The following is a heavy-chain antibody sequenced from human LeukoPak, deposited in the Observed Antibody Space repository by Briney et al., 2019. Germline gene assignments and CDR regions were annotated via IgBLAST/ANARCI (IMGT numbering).Heavy chain of an antibody. CDR2: ISGRGGST. CDR3: AGRVVPAARWGAFDI. D-gene: IGHD2-2*01. J-gene: IGHJ3*02. V-gene: IGHV3-23*01. CDR1: GFTFSSYA. Sequence: PGGSLRLSCAASGFTFSSYAMSWVRQAPGKGLEWVSAISGRGGSTYYADSVKGRFTISRDNSKNTLYLQMNSLRAEDTAVYYCAGRVVPAARWGAFDIWGQGTMVTVSS.